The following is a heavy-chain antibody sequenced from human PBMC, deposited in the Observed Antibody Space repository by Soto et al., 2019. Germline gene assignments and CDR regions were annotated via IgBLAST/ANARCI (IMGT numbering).Heavy chain of an antibody. V-gene: IGHV3-11*01. J-gene: IGHJ6*02. Sequence: GGSLRLSCAASGFTFSDYYMSWIRQAPGKGLEWVSYISSSGSTIYYADSVKGRFTISRDNAKNSLYLQMNSLRAEDTAVYYCARALGAAAGTRYYYGMDVWGQGTTVTVSS. CDR3: ARALGAAAGTRYYYGMDV. CDR2: ISSSGSTI. CDR1: GFTFSDYY. D-gene: IGHD6-13*01.